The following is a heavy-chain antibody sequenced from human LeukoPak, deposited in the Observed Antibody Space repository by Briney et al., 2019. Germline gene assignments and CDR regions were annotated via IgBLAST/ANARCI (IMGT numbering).Heavy chain of an antibody. CDR1: GFTVSSNY. CDR3: ARGGGGTTFLDY. Sequence: GGSLRLSCAASGFTVSSNYMSWVRQAPGKGLEWVSVIYSGGSTNYADSVKGRFTISRDNAKNTLYLQMNSLRAEDTAVYYCARGGGGTTFLDYWGQGTLVTVSS. D-gene: IGHD2/OR15-2a*01. V-gene: IGHV3-66*01. CDR2: IYSGGST. J-gene: IGHJ4*02.